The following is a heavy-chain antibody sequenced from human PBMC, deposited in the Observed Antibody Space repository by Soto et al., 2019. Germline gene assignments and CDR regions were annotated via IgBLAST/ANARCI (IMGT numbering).Heavy chain of an antibody. CDR1: GFTFTSYA. D-gene: IGHD6-13*01. Sequence: EVQLLESGGGLVQPGGSLRLSCAASGFTFTSYAMSWVRQAPGKGLEWVSGISGRGGVTDYADSVKGRFTISRDNSKNTLYLQMNSLRAEDTAVYYCAKDKGLSSWYQRTPFDYWGQGTLVTVSS. J-gene: IGHJ4*02. CDR3: AKDKGLSSWYQRTPFDY. V-gene: IGHV3-23*01. CDR2: ISGRGGVT.